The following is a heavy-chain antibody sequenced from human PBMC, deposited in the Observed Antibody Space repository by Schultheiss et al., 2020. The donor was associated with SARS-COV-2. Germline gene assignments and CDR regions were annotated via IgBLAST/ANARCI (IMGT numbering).Heavy chain of an antibody. V-gene: IGHV4-39*07. CDR3: ARALARRIAAAGTDYYYGMDV. J-gene: IGHJ6*02. Sequence: SETLSLTCTVSGGSISTSSSFWGWIRQPPGKGLEWIGSIYYSGSTNYNPSLKSRVTISVDKSKNQFSLKLSSVTAADTAVYYCARALARRIAAAGTDYYYGMDVWGQGTTVTVSS. D-gene: IGHD6-13*01. CDR1: GGSISTSSSF. CDR2: IYYSGST.